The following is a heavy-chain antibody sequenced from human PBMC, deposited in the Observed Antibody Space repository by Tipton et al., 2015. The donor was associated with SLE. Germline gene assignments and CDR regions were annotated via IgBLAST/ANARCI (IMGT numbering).Heavy chain of an antibody. J-gene: IGHJ3*02. CDR3: ARHEVVDAFDI. Sequence: SLRLSCAASGFTFSSYWMHWVRQAPGKGLVWVSRINSDGSSTSYADSVKGRFTISRDNAKNTLYLQMNSLRAEDTAVYYCARHEVVDAFDIWGQGTMVTVSS. V-gene: IGHV3-74*01. CDR2: INSDGSST. CDR1: GFTFSSYW. D-gene: IGHD2-15*01.